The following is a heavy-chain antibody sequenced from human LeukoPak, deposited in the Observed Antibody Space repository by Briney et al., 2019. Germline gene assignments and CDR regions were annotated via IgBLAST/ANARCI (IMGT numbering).Heavy chain of an antibody. D-gene: IGHD3-16*02. CDR2: ISYDGSNK. Sequence: GGPLRLSCAASGFTFSSYGMHWVRQAPGKGLEWVAVISYDGSNKYYADSVKGRFTISRDNSKNTLYLQMNSLRAEDTAVYYCAKDGPYDYVWGSYRPDWGQGTLVTVSS. CDR1: GFTFSSYG. CDR3: AKDGPYDYVWGSYRPD. V-gene: IGHV3-30*18. J-gene: IGHJ4*02.